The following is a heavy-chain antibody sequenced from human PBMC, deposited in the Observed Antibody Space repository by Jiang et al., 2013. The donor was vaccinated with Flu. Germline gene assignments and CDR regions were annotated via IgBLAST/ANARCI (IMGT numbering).Heavy chain of an antibody. D-gene: IGHD4-17*01. CDR1: GFSLSTSVVA. J-gene: IGHJ4*02. CDR3: AHRYGGYFDY. CDR2: IYGEGEK. Sequence: KPTQTLTLTCSFSGFSLSTSVVAVGWIRQPPGEALEWLALIYGEGEKHYSPSLKSRLSITKDTSKNQVVLTLTNMDPVDTATYYCAHRYGGYFDYWGQGTLVTVS. V-gene: IGHV2-5*02.